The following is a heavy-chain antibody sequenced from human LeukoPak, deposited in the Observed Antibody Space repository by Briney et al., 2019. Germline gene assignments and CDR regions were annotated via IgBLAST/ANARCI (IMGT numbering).Heavy chain of an antibody. CDR3: ARDRSGSYPETYGMDV. D-gene: IGHD1-26*01. CDR2: IKQDGSKK. Sequence: GGSLRLSCVASGFPFSSYWMTWVRQAPGKGLEWVANIKQDGSKKSYVDSVKGRFTISRDNAKSSLYLQMNSLRAEDTAVYYCARDRSGSYPETYGMDVWGQGTTVTVSS. V-gene: IGHV3-7*01. CDR1: GFPFSSYW. J-gene: IGHJ6*02.